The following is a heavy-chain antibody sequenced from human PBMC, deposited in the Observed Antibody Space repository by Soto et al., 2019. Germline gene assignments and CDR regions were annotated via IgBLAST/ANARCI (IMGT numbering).Heavy chain of an antibody. J-gene: IGHJ4*02. CDR3: AIDLFPKTKTDDSKYVFLFDY. V-gene: IGHV1-2*02. Sequence: QVQLVQSGAEVKKPGASVKVSCKASGYTFTGYYMHWVRQAPGQGLEWMGWINPNSGGTNYAQKFQGGVTMTRDTSISTDYMELSRLRSDDTAVYYCAIDLFPKTKTDDSKYVFLFDYWGQGTLVTVSS. CDR2: INPNSGGT. D-gene: IGHD4-4*01. CDR1: GYTFTGYY.